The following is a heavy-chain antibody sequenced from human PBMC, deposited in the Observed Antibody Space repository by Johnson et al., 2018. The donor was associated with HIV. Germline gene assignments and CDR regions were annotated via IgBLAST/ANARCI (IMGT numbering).Heavy chain of an antibody. Sequence: VQVVESGGGLVQPGGSLRLSCAASGFTVSSHYMSWVRQAPGKGLEWVSLIYSGSSTYHVDSVKGRFTISRDNSKNTLFLQMNSLRAEDTAVYYCARSFRTIAARPDAFDIWGQGTMVTVSS. J-gene: IGHJ3*02. V-gene: IGHV3-66*02. D-gene: IGHD6-6*01. CDR1: GFTVSSHY. CDR3: ARSFRTIAARPDAFDI. CDR2: IYSGSST.